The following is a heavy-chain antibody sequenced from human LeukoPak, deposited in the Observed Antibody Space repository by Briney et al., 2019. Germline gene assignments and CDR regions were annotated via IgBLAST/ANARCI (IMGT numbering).Heavy chain of an antibody. D-gene: IGHD2-2*02. Sequence: PSETLSLTCTVSGGSISSGDYYWSWIRQPPGKGLEWIGYIYYSGSTYYNPSLKSRVTISVDTSKNQFSLKLSSVTAADTAVYYCARHLRGYCSSTSCYRAPFDYWGQGTLVTVSS. CDR3: ARHLRGYCSSTSCYRAPFDY. V-gene: IGHV4-30-4*01. J-gene: IGHJ4*02. CDR2: IYYSGST. CDR1: GGSISSGDYY.